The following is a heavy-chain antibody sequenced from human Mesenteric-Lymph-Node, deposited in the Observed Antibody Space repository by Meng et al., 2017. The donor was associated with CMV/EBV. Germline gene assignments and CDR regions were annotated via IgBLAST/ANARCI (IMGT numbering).Heavy chain of an antibody. CDR3: ARGGVGATLGAFDI. V-gene: IGHV3-21*01. Sequence: GESLKISCAASGFTFSSYSMNWVRQAPGKGLEWVSSIRSSSSYIYYADSVKGRFTISRDNAKNSLYLQMNSLRAEDTAVYYCARGGVGATLGAFDIWGQGTTVTVSS. CDR1: GFTFSSYS. CDR2: IRSSSSYI. J-gene: IGHJ3*02. D-gene: IGHD1-26*01.